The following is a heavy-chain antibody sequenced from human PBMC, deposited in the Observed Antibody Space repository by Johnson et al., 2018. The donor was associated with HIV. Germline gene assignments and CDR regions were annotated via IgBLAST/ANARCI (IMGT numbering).Heavy chain of an antibody. CDR2: MWYDGSNK. D-gene: IGHD1-26*01. CDR3: ATGSSGIGAFDI. J-gene: IGHJ3*02. CDR1: GFTFSNYG. Sequence: QVQLVESGGGVVQPGRSLRLSCAASGFTFSNYGMHWVRQAPGKGLEWVAVMWYDGSNKYYADSVKGRFTISRDNSKNTLYLQMNSLRAEDTAVYYCATGSSGIGAFDIWGQGTMVTVSS. V-gene: IGHV3-33*01.